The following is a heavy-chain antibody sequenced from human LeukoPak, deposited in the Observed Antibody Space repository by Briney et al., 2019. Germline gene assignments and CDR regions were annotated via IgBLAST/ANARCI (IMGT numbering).Heavy chain of an antibody. Sequence: GGSLRLSCAASGFTFDDYAMHWVRQAPGKGLEWVSGISWNSGSIGYADSVKGRFTISRDNAKNSLYLQMNSLRAEDMALYYCAKDRGSIAAAGTDAFDIWGQGTMVTVSS. CDR2: ISWNSGSI. CDR1: GFTFDDYA. J-gene: IGHJ3*02. CDR3: AKDRGSIAAAGTDAFDI. V-gene: IGHV3-9*03. D-gene: IGHD6-13*01.